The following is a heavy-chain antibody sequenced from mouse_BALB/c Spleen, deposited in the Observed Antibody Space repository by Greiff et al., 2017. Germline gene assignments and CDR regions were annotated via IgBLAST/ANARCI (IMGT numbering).Heavy chain of an antibody. CDR2: INPSNGRT. J-gene: IGHJ4*01. CDR3: ARLTGTFMDY. CDR1: GYTFTSYW. Sequence: QVQLKQSGPELVKPGASVKLSCKASGYTFTSYWMHWVKQRPGQGLEWIGEINPSNGRTNYNEKFKSKATLTVDKSSSTAYMQLSSLTSEDSAVYYCARLTGTFMDYWGQGTSVTVSS. D-gene: IGHD4-1*01. V-gene: IGHV1S81*02.